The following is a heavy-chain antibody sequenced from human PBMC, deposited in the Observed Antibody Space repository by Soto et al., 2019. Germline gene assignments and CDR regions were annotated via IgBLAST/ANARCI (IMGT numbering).Heavy chain of an antibody. V-gene: IGHV3-23*01. Sequence: VQVLESGGALVQPGGSLRLSCAASGFTFNNFAMTWVRQAPGKALEWVSTVAASDGTTYYADSVEGRFTISRDNSKNTLYLQMNSLRADDTAVYYCAKDWTGGTCPCMDVWGQGTTVTVSS. J-gene: IGHJ6*02. CDR2: VAASDGTT. CDR1: GFTFNNFA. D-gene: IGHD2-8*02. CDR3: AKDWTGGTCPCMDV.